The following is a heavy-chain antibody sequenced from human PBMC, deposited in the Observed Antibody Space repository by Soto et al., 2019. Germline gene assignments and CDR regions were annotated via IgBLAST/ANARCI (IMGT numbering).Heavy chain of an antibody. V-gene: IGHV3-7*01. J-gene: IGHJ3*02. CDR1: GFTFSSYW. D-gene: IGHD1-7*01. CDR3: ASRGMNNWTYIRAFDI. Sequence: GGSLRLSCAASGFTFSSYWMSWVRQAPGKGLEWVANIKQDGSEKYYVDSVKGRCTISRDNAKNSLYLQMNSLRAEDTAVYYCASRGMNNWTYIRAFDIWGQGTMVNV. CDR2: IKQDGSEK.